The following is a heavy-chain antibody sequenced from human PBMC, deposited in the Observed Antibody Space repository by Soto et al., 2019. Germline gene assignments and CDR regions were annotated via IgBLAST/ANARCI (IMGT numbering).Heavy chain of an antibody. D-gene: IGHD3-9*01. J-gene: IGHJ4*02. CDR2: IYWDDDK. CDR1: GFSLSTSEVG. CDR3: AHRFDWYYFDY. Sequence: QITLKESGPILVKPTQTLTLTCTLSGFSLSTSEVGVGWIRQPPGKALEWLALIYWDDDKRYSPYLKSRLTITKDTSKNQVVLTMTNMDPVDTATYYCAHRFDWYYFDYWGQGTLVTVSS. V-gene: IGHV2-5*02.